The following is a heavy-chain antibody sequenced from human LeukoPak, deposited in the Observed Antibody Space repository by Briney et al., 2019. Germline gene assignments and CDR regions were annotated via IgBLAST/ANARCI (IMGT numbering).Heavy chain of an antibody. J-gene: IGHJ6*02. V-gene: IGHV1-18*01. CDR2: ISAYNGNT. CDR3: ARDIVVVVAASENDFCYYYYGMDI. D-gene: IGHD2-15*01. Sequence: ASVKVSCKASGYTFTSYGISWVRQAPGQGLEWMGWISAYNGNTNYAQKLQGRVTMTTDTSTSTAYMELRSLRSDDTAVYYCARDIVVVVAASENDFCYYYYGMDIWGQGTTVTVSS. CDR1: GYTFTSYG.